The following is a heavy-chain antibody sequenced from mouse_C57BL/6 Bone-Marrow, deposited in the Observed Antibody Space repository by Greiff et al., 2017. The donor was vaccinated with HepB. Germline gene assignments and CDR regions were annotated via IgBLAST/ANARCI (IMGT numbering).Heavy chain of an antibody. J-gene: IGHJ3*01. D-gene: IGHD1-1*01. CDR2: INPYNGGT. Sequence: VQLQQSGPVLVKPGASVKMSCKASGYTFTDYYMNWVKQSHGKSFEWIGVINPYNGGTSYNQKFKGKATLTVDKSSSTAYMELNSLTSEDSAVYYCARGRFYYYGSSDWFAYWGQGTLVTVSA. V-gene: IGHV1-19*01. CDR3: ARGRFYYYGSSDWFAY. CDR1: GYTFTDYY.